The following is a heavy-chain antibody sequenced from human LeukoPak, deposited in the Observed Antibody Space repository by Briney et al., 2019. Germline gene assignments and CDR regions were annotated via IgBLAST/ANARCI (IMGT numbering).Heavy chain of an antibody. J-gene: IGHJ4*02. CDR3: DSSNGMTWLVY. D-gene: IGHD3-22*01. CDR1: GFTFNSHW. Sequence: GGSLRLSCAASGFTFNSHWLHWVRQAPGKGLVWVSRINGDGSTTTYADSVKGRFTVSRDTAKNTLYLQMNTLRAEDSGVYFRDSSNGMTWLVYWGQGTLVTVPS. CDR2: INGDGSTT. V-gene: IGHV3-74*01.